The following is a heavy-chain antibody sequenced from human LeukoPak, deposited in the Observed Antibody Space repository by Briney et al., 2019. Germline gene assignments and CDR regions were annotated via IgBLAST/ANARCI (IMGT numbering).Heavy chain of an antibody. CDR1: GFTFSSYA. Sequence: PGASLRLSCAASGFTFSSYAMSWVRQAPGKGLEWVSAISGSGGSTYYADSVKGRFTISRDNSKNTLYLQMNSLRAEDTAVCYCAKDIAARPACFDYWGQGTLVTVSS. CDR3: AKDIAARPACFDY. J-gene: IGHJ4*02. CDR2: ISGSGGST. V-gene: IGHV3-23*01. D-gene: IGHD6-6*01.